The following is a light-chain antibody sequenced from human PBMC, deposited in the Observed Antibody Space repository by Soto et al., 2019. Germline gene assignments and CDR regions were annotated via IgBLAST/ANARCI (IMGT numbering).Light chain of an antibody. CDR2: GAS. CDR1: ESVGSN. J-gene: IGKJ4*01. V-gene: IGKV3-15*01. Sequence: EVVMTQSPATLSVSPGERATLSCRASESVGSNLAWYQQKPGQASRLLIYGASTRATGIPARFSGSGSGTEFTLTISSLQSEDFALYYCHQYDNWLTFGGATKVDIK. CDR3: HQYDNWLT.